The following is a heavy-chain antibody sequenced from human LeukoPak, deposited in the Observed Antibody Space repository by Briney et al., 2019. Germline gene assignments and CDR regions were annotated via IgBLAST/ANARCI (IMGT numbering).Heavy chain of an antibody. Sequence: QPGRSLRLSCAASGFTFDDYAMHWVRQAPGKGLEWVSGISWNSGSIGYADSVKGRFTISRDNAKNSLYLQMNSLRAEDMALYYCAKDRFGYGSSWYSYYFDYWGQGTLVTVSS. CDR2: ISWNSGSI. D-gene: IGHD6-13*01. J-gene: IGHJ4*02. CDR1: GFTFDDYA. V-gene: IGHV3-9*03. CDR3: AKDRFGYGSSWYSYYFDY.